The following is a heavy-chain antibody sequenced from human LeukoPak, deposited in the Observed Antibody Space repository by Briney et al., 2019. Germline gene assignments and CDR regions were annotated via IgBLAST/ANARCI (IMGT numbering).Heavy chain of an antibody. CDR1: GFTFSNYE. CDR3: ARKYCSSTGCLFDC. Sequence: GGSLRLPCAASGFTFSNYEMNWVRQAPGKGLEWVSYISSSGSTIYYADSVKGRFTISRDNAKNSLYLQMNSLRAEDTAVYYCARKYCSSTGCLFDCWGQGTLVTVSS. V-gene: IGHV3-48*03. CDR2: ISSSGSTI. D-gene: IGHD2-2*01. J-gene: IGHJ4*02.